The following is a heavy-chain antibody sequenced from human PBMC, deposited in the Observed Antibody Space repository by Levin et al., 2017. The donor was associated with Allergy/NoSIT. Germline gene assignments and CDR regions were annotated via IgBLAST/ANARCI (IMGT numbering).Heavy chain of an antibody. CDR2: ISSDGGST. CDR3: ARDGWGTVTTIDH. V-gene: IGHV3-64*01. CDR1: GFSFSSHA. Sequence: GGSLRLSCAASGFSFSSHAMHWVRQAPGKGLEYVSVISSDGGSTYYANSVKGRFTISRDNSKNTLYLQLGSLRAEDMAVYYCARDGWGTVTTIDHWGQGTLVTVSS. J-gene: IGHJ4*02. D-gene: IGHD4-17*01.